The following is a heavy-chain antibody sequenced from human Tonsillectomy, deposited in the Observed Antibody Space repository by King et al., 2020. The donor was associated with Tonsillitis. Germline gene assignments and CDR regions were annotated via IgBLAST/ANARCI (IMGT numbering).Heavy chain of an antibody. J-gene: IGHJ4*02. Sequence: VQLVESGAEVKKPGASVKVSCKASGYTFTSYDISWVRQATGQGLEWMGWMNPNSGNTGYAQKFQGRVTMTRSSSISTAYMELDSLRSEDTAVYYCARGITYADRSFDYWGQGTLVTVSS. CDR2: MNPNSGNT. CDR3: ARGITYADRSFDY. V-gene: IGHV1-8*02. D-gene: IGHD1-20*01. CDR1: GYTFTSYD.